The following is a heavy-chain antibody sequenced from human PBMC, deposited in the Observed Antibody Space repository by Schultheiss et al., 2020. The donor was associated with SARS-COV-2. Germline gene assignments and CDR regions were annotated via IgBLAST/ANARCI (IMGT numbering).Heavy chain of an antibody. D-gene: IGHD3-10*01. CDR3: ARAHGRITMVRGATIEGGFDY. CDR2: IYTSGST. J-gene: IGHJ4*02. Sequence: SETLSLTCTVSGGSISSYYWSWIRQPAGKGLEWIGRIYTSGSTNYNPSLKSRVTISVDTSKNQFSLKLSSVTAADTAVYYCARAHGRITMVRGATIEGGFDYWGQGTLVTVSS. V-gene: IGHV4-4*07. CDR1: GGSISSYY.